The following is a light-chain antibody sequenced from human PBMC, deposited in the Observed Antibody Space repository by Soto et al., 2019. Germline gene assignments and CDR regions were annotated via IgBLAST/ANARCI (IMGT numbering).Light chain of an antibody. CDR2: KAS. J-gene: IGKJ1*01. CDR3: QHYNRYSEA. CDR1: QTISSW. V-gene: IGKV1-5*03. Sequence: MQMTQSPSTLSGSVGDRVTITCRASQTISSWLAWYQQKPGKAPKLLIYKASTLKSGVPSRFSGSGSGTEFTLTISSLQPDDFATYYCQHYNRYSEAFGQGTKV.